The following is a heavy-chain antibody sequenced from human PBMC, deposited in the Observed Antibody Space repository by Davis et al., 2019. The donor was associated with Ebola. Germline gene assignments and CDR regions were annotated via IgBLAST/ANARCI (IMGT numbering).Heavy chain of an antibody. Sequence: ASVKVSCKASGYTFTSYYMHWVRQAPGQGLEWMGIINPSGGSTNYAQKFQGRVTITADEFTSTAYMELSSLRSEDTAVYYCARDKQQLVLKYFDYWGQGTLVTVSS. CDR1: GYTFTSYY. D-gene: IGHD6-13*01. V-gene: IGHV1-46*01. J-gene: IGHJ4*02. CDR2: INPSGGST. CDR3: ARDKQQLVLKYFDY.